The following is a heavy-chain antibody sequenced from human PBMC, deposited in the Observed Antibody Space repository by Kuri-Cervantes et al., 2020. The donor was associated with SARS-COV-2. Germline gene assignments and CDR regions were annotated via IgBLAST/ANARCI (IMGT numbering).Heavy chain of an antibody. J-gene: IGHJ5*02. D-gene: IGHD3-10*01. CDR3: ARMGVNYYGSGSYLNWFDP. Sequence: SWVRQAPGKGLEWVALIFWGDDKRYNPSLESRLTITKDVSKNQVVLTMTNMDPMDTATYYCARMGVNYYGSGSYLNWFDPWGQGTLVTVSS. V-gene: IGHV2-5*08. CDR2: IFWGDDK.